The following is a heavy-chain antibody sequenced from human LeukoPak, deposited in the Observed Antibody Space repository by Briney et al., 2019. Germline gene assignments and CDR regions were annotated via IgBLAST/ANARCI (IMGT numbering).Heavy chain of an antibody. CDR3: AKIPRIFGVVITEGDY. V-gene: IGHV3-9*01. CDR1: GFTFDDYA. CDR2: ISWNSGSI. J-gene: IGHJ4*02. Sequence: GGSLRLSCAASGFTFDDYAMHWVRQAPGKGLEWVSGISWNSGSIGYADSVKGRFTISRDNAKNSLYLQMNSLRAEDTALCYCAKIPRIFGVVITEGDYWGQGTLVTVSS. D-gene: IGHD3-3*01.